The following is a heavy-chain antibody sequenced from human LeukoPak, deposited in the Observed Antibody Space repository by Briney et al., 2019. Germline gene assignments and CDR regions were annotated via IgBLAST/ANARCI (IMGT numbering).Heavy chain of an antibody. D-gene: IGHD5-18*01. CDR3: ATRIQYADY. Sequence: PSETLSLTCAVYGGSFSGYYWSWIRQPPGKGLEWIGEINHSGSTNYNPSLKSRVTISVDTPKNQFSLKLSSVTAADTAVYYCATRIQYADYWGQGTLVTVSS. CDR2: INHSGST. J-gene: IGHJ4*02. CDR1: GGSFSGYY. V-gene: IGHV4-34*01.